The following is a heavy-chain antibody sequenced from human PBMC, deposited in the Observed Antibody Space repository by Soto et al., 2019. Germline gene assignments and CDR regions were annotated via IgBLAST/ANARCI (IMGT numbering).Heavy chain of an antibody. CDR3: ARGGIRRGYYYYYGMDV. Sequence: PSATLSLTCTVSGGSISSGDYYWSWIRQPPGKGLEWIGYIYYSGSTYYNPSLKSRVTISVDTSKNQFSLKLSSVTAADTAVYNCARGGIRRGYYYYYGMDVWGQGTTVTVSS. D-gene: IGHD3-3*02. CDR1: GGSISSGDYY. CDR2: IYYSGST. J-gene: IGHJ6*02. V-gene: IGHV4-30-4*01.